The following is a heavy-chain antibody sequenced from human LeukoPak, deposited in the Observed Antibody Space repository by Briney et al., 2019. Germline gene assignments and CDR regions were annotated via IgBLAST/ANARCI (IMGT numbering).Heavy chain of an antibody. J-gene: IGHJ1*01. D-gene: IGHD3-22*01. CDR2: IGPSSDNI. CDR1: GFTFSDYF. Sequence: GGSLRLSCAASGFTFSDYFMSWIRQAPEKGLEWLSYIGPSSDNINYADPVKGRFTVSRDNAKNSLYLQMNSLRAEDTAVYYCARVNPTNSGFYTYWGQGTLVTVSS. CDR3: ARVNPTNSGFYTY. V-gene: IGHV3-11*06.